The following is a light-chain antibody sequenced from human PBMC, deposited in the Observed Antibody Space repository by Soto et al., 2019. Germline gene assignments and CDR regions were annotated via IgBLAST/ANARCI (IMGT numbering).Light chain of an antibody. CDR1: SSDFGSYKF. Sequence: HSVLTXPASVSGSPGQSVTISCTGTSSDFGSYKFVSWYQHHPGKVPKVIIYETSKRPSGVSDRFSGSKSGNTASLTISGLQAEDEADYYCFSFTSTNTHVFGSGTKVTVL. J-gene: IGLJ1*01. CDR3: FSFTSTNTHV. CDR2: ETS. V-gene: IGLV2-23*01.